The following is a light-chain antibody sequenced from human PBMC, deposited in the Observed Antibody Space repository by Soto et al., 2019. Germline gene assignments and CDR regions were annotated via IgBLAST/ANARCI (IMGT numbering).Light chain of an antibody. V-gene: IGLV4-69*01. Sequence: QLVLTQSPSASASLGASVKLTCTLTSGHVSNAIAWHQQQPEKVPRFLMRINSDGSHTKGDGIPGRFSGSSSGAERYLTISSLQSEDEADYYCQTWSADIHVVFGGGTKLTVL. J-gene: IGLJ2*01. CDR3: QTWSADIHVV. CDR2: INSDGSH. CDR1: SGHVSNA.